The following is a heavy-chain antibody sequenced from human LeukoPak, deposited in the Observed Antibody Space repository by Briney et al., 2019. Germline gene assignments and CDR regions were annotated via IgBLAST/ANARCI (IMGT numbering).Heavy chain of an antibody. CDR2: ISSSADST. CDR3: AKPLEKYTYGGNFDF. J-gene: IGHJ4*02. D-gene: IGHD4-23*01. V-gene: IGHV3-23*01. CDR1: GFTFRSYA. Sequence: GGSLRLSCEASGFTFRSYAMSWVRPAPGKGLAWVSVISSSADSTYYADSVKGRFTISRDNSKNTLYLQMNNLRAEDAAVYYCAKPLEKYTYGGNFDFWGQGILVTVSS.